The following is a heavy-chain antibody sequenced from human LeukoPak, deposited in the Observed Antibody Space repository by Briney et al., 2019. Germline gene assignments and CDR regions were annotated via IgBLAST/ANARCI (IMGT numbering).Heavy chain of an antibody. CDR1: GFTFSDYY. J-gene: IGHJ4*02. V-gene: IGHV3-11*01. CDR3: AKDRGAVPYYFDY. D-gene: IGHD3-16*01. CDR2: ISSSGSTI. Sequence: PGGSLRLSCAASGFTFSDYYMSWIRQAPGKGLEWVPYISSSGSTIYYADSVKGRFTISRDNAKNSLYLQMNSLRAEDTAVYYCAKDRGAVPYYFDYWGQGTLVTVSS.